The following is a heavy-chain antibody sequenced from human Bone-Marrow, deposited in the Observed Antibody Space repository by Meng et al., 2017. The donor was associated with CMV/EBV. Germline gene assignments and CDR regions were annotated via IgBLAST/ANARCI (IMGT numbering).Heavy chain of an antibody. J-gene: IGHJ4*02. CDR3: AKGVRGSVTAPDF. V-gene: IGHV3-23*03. Sequence: GGSLRLSCAASGFTFSSYSMNWVRQAPGKGLEWVSVIYSGNTGTKYAESVRGRFTISRDTSTNTLYLQMNSLRADDTAVYYCAKGVRGSVTAPDFWGQGTLVTVSS. CDR2: IYSGNTGT. CDR1: GFTFSSYS. D-gene: IGHD2-21*02.